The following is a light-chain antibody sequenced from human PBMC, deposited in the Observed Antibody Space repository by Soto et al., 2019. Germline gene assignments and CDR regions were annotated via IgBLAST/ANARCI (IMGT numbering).Light chain of an antibody. Sequence: IVMTPSPATLSVSVGDRVTLSCRASQNIYGNVAWYQQRPGQAPRLLIYRASTRAPGIPARLSGSGSGTLFTLTISSLQADYSTFYSCHHYHNLWAFGQGTKVDIK. V-gene: IGKV3-15*01. CDR1: QNIYGN. J-gene: IGKJ1*01. CDR2: RAS. CDR3: HHYHNLWA.